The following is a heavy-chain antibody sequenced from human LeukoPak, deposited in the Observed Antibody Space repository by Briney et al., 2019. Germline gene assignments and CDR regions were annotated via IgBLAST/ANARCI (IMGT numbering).Heavy chain of an antibody. CDR2: IKQDGSEK. CDR3: ARTGYSSSSGLYYYYCYYMDV. CDR1: GFTFSSYA. Sequence: GGSLRLSCAASGFTFSSYAMSWVRQAPGKGLEWVANIKQDGSEKYYVDSVKGRFTISRDNAKNSLYLQMNSLRAEDTAVYYCARTGYSSSSGLYYYYCYYMDVWGKGTTVTVSS. V-gene: IGHV3-7*01. D-gene: IGHD6-6*01. J-gene: IGHJ6*03.